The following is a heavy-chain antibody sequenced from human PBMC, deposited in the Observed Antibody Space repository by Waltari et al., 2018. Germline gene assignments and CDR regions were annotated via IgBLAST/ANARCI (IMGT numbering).Heavy chain of an antibody. J-gene: IGHJ4*02. CDR1: GFTFSSYG. V-gene: IGHV3-30*18. CDR2: ISYDGSNK. CDR3: AKARSSHHSFDY. D-gene: IGHD6-13*01. Sequence: QVQLLESGGGVVQPGRSLRLSCAASGFTFSSYGMHWVRQAPGKGLEWGGGISYDGSNKDDAESGKGRFTISRDNSQNTLYLQMNSLRAEDTAVYYCAKARSSHHSFDYWGQGTLVTVSS.